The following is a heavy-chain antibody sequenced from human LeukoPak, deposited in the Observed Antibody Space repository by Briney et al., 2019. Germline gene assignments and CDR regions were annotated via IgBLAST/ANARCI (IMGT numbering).Heavy chain of an antibody. CDR3: ARDEYSSSWYFAY. Sequence: SETLSLTCAVYGGSFSGYYWSWTRQPPGKGLEWIGEINHSGSTNYNPSLKSRVTISVDTSKNQFSLKLSSVTAADTAVYYCARDEYSSSWYFAYWGQGTLVTVSS. CDR1: GGSFSGYY. J-gene: IGHJ4*02. V-gene: IGHV4-34*01. D-gene: IGHD6-13*01. CDR2: INHSGST.